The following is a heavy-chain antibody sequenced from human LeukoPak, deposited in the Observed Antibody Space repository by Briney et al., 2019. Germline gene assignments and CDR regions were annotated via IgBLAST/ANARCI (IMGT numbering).Heavy chain of an antibody. CDR3: AKRGVVIRVILVGFHKEAYYFDS. Sequence: GGSLRLSCAVSGITLSNYGMSWVRQAPGKGLEWVAGISGSGGSTNYADSVKGRFVISRDTPRNTLYLQMNSLSAEDTAVYFCAKRGVVIRVILVGFHKEAYYFDSWGQGGLVTVSS. V-gene: IGHV3-23*01. CDR2: ISGSGGST. J-gene: IGHJ4*02. D-gene: IGHD2-21*01. CDR1: GITLSNYG.